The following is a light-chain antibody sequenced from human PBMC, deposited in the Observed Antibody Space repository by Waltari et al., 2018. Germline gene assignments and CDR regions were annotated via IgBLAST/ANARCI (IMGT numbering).Light chain of an antibody. V-gene: IGLV3-1*01. CDR3: QAWDSNTVV. Sequence: SYELTQPPSVSVSPGQTASITCSGDKLGNRFASWYQQRPGQSPVLIIFQDMKRPSGIPERFSGSNPGNTATLTISGTQAMDEADYFCQAWDSNTVVFGGGTKLTVL. CDR2: QDM. CDR1: KLGNRF. J-gene: IGLJ2*01.